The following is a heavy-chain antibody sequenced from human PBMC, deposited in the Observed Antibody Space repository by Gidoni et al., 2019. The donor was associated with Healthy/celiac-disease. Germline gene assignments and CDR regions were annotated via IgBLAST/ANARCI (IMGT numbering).Heavy chain of an antibody. D-gene: IGHD6-19*01. CDR3: ARAAGASGGWYY. V-gene: IGHV4-34*01. J-gene: IGHJ4*02. CDR2: INHSGST. CDR1: GGSFSGYY. Sequence: QVQLQQRGAGLLKPSETLSLTCAVYGGSFSGYYWSWIRQPPGKGLEWIGEINHSGSTNYNPSLKSRVTISVDTSKNQFSLKLSSVTAADTAVYYCARAAGASGGWYYWGQGTLVTVSS.